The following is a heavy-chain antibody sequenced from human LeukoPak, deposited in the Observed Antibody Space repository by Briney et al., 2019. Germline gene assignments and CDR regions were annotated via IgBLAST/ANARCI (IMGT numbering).Heavy chain of an antibody. CDR1: GGTFSSYA. J-gene: IGHJ4*02. CDR3: ARYYDSSGYTFDY. V-gene: IGHV1-69*04. D-gene: IGHD3-22*01. CDR2: IIPILGIA. Sequence: SVKVPCKASGGTFSSYAISWVRQAPGQGLEWMGRIIPILGIANYAQKFQGRVTITADKSTSTAYMELSSLRSEDTAVYYCARYYDSSGYTFDYWGQGTLVTVSS.